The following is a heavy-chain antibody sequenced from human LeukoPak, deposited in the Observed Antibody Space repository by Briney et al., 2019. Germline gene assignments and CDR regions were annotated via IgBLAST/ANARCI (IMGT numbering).Heavy chain of an antibody. CDR1: GFTFSSYA. CDR3: ARVDYGDSYYFDY. J-gene: IGHJ4*02. CDR2: ISSSSTYI. Sequence: GGSLRLSCAASGFTFSSYAMHWVRQAPGKGLEWVSSISSSSTYINYADSVKGRFTISRDNAKNSLYLQMNSLRAEDTAVYYCARVDYGDSYYFDYWGQGTLVTVSS. V-gene: IGHV3-21*04. D-gene: IGHD4-17*01.